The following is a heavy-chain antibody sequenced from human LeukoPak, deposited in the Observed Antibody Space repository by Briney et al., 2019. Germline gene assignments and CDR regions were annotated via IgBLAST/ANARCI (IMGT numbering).Heavy chain of an antibody. D-gene: IGHD1-26*01. CDR3: AKTGRPWELLCGNFDY. V-gene: IGHV3-23*01. Sequence: GGSLRLSCTASGFTFNNYAMTWVRQAPGNGLEWLSAISGSGGTTYSADSVKGRFSISRDNSQNTLFLQMNSLRAEDTAVYYCAKTGRPWELLCGNFDYWGQGTLVTVSS. J-gene: IGHJ4*02. CDR1: GFTFNNYA. CDR2: ISGSGGTT.